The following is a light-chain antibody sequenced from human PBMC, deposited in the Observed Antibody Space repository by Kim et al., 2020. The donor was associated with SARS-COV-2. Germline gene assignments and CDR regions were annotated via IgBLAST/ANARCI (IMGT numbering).Light chain of an antibody. Sequence: PGERATLSCRASHSVSSNYLAWYQQKPGQAPRLLIYGASSRATGIPDRFSGSGSGTDFTLTISRLEPEDSAVYHCQQYGSSVTFGQGTRLEIK. CDR3: QQYGSSVT. CDR2: GAS. J-gene: IGKJ5*01. V-gene: IGKV3-20*01. CDR1: HSVSSNY.